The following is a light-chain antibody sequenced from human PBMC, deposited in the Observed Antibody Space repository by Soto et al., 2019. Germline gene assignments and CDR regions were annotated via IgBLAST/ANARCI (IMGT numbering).Light chain of an antibody. Sequence: QSVLTHPASVSGSPGQSITISCTGTSSDVGGYNYVSWYQHNPGKAPKLMMYDVNNRPSGVSNRFSGSKSGNAASLTISGLQAEDEADYFCKSYTSSSTYVFGTGTKLTVL. CDR2: DVN. J-gene: IGLJ1*01. CDR1: SSDVGGYNY. CDR3: KSYTSSSTYV. V-gene: IGLV2-14*03.